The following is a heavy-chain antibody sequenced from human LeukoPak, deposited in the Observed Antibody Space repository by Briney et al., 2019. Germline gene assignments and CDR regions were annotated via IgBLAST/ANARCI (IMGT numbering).Heavy chain of an antibody. D-gene: IGHD3-10*01. CDR2: INPFTRYT. J-gene: IGHJ4*02. V-gene: IGHV1-2*02. Sequence: ASVKVSCKASGYTFIGHYMHWVRQAPGQGLEWMGCINPFTRYTNYAQTFQGRVTMTTDTSIGTAYMEMSRLRSDDTAVYYCASWAGGLWGVPLYDYWGQGSLVTVSS. CDR1: GYTFIGHY. CDR3: ASWAGGLWGVPLYDY.